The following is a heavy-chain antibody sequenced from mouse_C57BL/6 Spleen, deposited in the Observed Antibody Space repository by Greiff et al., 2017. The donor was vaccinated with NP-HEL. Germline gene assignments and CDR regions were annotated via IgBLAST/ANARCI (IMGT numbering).Heavy chain of an antibody. Sequence: EVQLQQSGPVLVKPGASVKMSCKASGYTFTDYYMNWVKQSHGKSLEWIGVINPYNGGTSYNQKFKGKATLTVDKSSSTAYMELNSLTSEDSAVYYCARKEDYSNGMDYWGQGTSVTVSS. CDR2: INPYNGGT. V-gene: IGHV1-19*01. J-gene: IGHJ4*01. CDR1: GYTFTDYY. D-gene: IGHD2-5*01. CDR3: ARKEDYSNGMDY.